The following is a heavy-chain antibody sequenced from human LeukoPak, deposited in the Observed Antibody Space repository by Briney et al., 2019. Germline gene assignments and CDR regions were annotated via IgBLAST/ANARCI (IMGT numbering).Heavy chain of an antibody. V-gene: IGHV3-48*04. D-gene: IGHD2-15*01. J-gene: IGHJ4*02. Sequence: GRSLRLSCAASGFTFSSYAMHWVRQAPGKGLEWVSYISSSGSTIYYADSVKGRFTISRDNAKNSLYLQMNSLRAEDTAVYYCASRTQYCSGGSCSDYWGQGTLVTVSS. CDR3: ASRTQYCSGGSCSDY. CDR2: ISSSGSTI. CDR1: GFTFSSYA.